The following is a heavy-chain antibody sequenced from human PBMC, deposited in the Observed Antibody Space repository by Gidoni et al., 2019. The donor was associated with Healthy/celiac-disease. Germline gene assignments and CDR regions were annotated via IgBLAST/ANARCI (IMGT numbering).Heavy chain of an antibody. CDR1: GYSFTSYW. CDR3: ARRYCSSTSCFPLLGGMDV. V-gene: IGHV5-10-1*03. J-gene: IGHJ6*02. CDR2: IDPSDSYT. D-gene: IGHD2-2*01. Sequence: EVQLVQSGAEVKKPGASLRISCKGSGYSFTSYWISWVRQMPGKGLEWMGRIDPSDSYTNYSPSFQGHVTISADKSISTAYLQWSSLKASDTAMYYCARRYCSSTSCFPLLGGMDVWGQGTTVTVSS.